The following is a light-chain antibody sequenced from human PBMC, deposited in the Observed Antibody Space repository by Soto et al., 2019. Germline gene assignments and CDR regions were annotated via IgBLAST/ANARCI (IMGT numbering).Light chain of an antibody. CDR1: QTIRTS. V-gene: IGKV1-39*01. Sequence: DIQMTQSPSSLSASVGDRVILTCRASQTIRTSLNWYQQKPGKAPKLLIYSASTLHSGVPSRFSGSGSGTDFTLAISNLQPEDVATYFCQQTYATPPTFGQGTKVAI. CDR2: SAS. J-gene: IGKJ1*01. CDR3: QQTYATPPT.